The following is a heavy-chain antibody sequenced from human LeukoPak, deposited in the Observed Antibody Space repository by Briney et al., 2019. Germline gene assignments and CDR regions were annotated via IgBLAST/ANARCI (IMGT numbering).Heavy chain of an antibody. V-gene: IGHV3-7*03. D-gene: IGHD1-14*01. CDR2: IKQDGSEK. J-gene: IGHJ4*02. CDR3: ARDNRFDY. Sequence: GGSLRLSCAASGFTFSSYSMNWVRQAPGKGLEWVANIKQDGSEKYYVDSVKGRFTISRDNAKNSLYLQVNSLRAEDTAVYYCARDNRFDYWGQGTLVTVSS. CDR1: GFTFSSYS.